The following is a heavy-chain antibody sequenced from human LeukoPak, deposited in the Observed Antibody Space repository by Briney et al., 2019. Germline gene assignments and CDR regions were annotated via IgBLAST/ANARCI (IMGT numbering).Heavy chain of an antibody. Sequence: ASVKVSCKASGYTFTTYYIDWVRQAPGQGLEWMGIINPSGGRTTYAQKFQGRVTMTRETSTSTVYMEMSGLRSEDTAVYYCRREGEYDVRKPGGDYWGQGTLVTVSS. D-gene: IGHD3-10*01. CDR3: RREGEYDVRKPGGDY. V-gene: IGHV1-46*01. CDR1: GYTFTTYY. J-gene: IGHJ4*02. CDR2: INPSGGRT.